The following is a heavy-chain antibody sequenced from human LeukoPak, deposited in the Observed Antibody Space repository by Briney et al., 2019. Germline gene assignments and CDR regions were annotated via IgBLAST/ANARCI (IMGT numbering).Heavy chain of an antibody. CDR2: IIPIFGTA. D-gene: IGHD5-24*01. Sequence: GASVKVSCKASGGTFSSYAISWVRQAPGKGLEWMGGIIPIFGTANYAQKFQGRVTITADESTSTAYMELSSLRSEDTAVYYCARDWREMATINDAFDIWGQGTMVTVSS. J-gene: IGHJ3*02. CDR3: ARDWREMATINDAFDI. CDR1: GGTFSSYA. V-gene: IGHV1-69*13.